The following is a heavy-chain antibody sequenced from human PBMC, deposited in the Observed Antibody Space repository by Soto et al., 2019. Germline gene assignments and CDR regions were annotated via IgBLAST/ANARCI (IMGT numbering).Heavy chain of an antibody. J-gene: IGHJ6*02. CDR1: GFTFSNAW. CDR2: IKSKTDGGTT. D-gene: IGHD3-22*01. Sequence: GGSLRLSCAASGFTFSNAWMSWVRQAPGKGLEWVGRIKSKTDGGTTDYAAPVKGRFTISRDDSKNTLYLQMNSLKTEDTAVYYCTTDPSFQGRWLNYYYYYGMDVWGQGTKVTVYS. CDR3: TTDPSFQGRWLNYYYYYGMDV. V-gene: IGHV3-15*01.